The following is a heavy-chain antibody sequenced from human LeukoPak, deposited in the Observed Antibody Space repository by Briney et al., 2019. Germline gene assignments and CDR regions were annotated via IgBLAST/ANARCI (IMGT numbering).Heavy chain of an antibody. CDR1: GFTFSSYG. Sequence: GGSLRLSCAASGFTFSSYGMHWVRQAPGKGLEWVAVISYDGSNKYYADSVKGRFTISRDNSKNTLYLQMNSLRAEDTAVHYCAKRHGSGSYYNGENYYYYGMDVWGKGTTVTVSS. V-gene: IGHV3-30*18. CDR3: AKRHGSGSYYNGENYYYYGMDV. J-gene: IGHJ6*04. CDR2: ISYDGSNK. D-gene: IGHD3-10*01.